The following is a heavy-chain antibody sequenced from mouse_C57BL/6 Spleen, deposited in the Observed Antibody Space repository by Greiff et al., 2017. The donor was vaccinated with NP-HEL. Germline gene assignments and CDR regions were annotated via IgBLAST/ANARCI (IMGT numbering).Heavy chain of an antibody. J-gene: IGHJ4*01. CDR1: GYTFTSYW. Sequence: VQLQQPGAELVKPGASVKLSCKASGYTFTSYWMQWVKQRPGQGLEWIGEIDPSDSYTNYNQKFKGKATLTVDTSSSTAYMQLSSLTSEDSAVYYCAPYYYGSSLATDYWGQGTSVTVSS. CDR2: IDPSDSYT. CDR3: APYYYGSSLATDY. V-gene: IGHV1-50*01. D-gene: IGHD1-1*01.